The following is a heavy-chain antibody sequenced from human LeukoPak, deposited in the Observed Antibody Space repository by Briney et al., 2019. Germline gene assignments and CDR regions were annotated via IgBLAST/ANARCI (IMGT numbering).Heavy chain of an antibody. CDR3: AKAKEGAPLGFDP. D-gene: IGHD1-26*01. V-gene: IGHV3-48*04. CDR2: ISSSSSTI. J-gene: IGHJ5*02. Sequence: GGSLRLSCAASGFTFNTYSMNWVRQAPGKGLEWVSYISSSSSTIFYADSVKGRFTISRDNAKNSLYLQMNSLRAEDTAVYYCAKAKEGAPLGFDPWGQGTLVTVSS. CDR1: GFTFNTYS.